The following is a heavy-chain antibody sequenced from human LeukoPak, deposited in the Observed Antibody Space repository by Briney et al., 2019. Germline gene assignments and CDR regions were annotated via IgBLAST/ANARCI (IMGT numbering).Heavy chain of an antibody. CDR1: GFTFSSYS. CDR3: AKPVLKAAAASDY. Sequence: GSLRLSCAASGFTFSSYSMNWVRQAPGKGLEWVSAISGSGGSTYYADSVKGRSTISRDNSKNTLYLQMNSLRAEDTAVYYCAKPVLKAAAASDYWGQGTLVTVSS. D-gene: IGHD6-13*01. CDR2: ISGSGGST. J-gene: IGHJ4*02. V-gene: IGHV3-23*01.